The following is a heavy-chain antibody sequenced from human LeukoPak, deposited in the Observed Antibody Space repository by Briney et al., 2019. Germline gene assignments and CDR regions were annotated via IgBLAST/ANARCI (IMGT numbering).Heavy chain of an antibody. CDR2: TYNSGNT. V-gene: IGHV4-31*03. CDR3: ARSSGWRDAFDF. J-gene: IGHJ3*01. CDR1: GGSISISGFY. D-gene: IGHD6-19*01. Sequence: SQTLSLTCSVSGGSISISGFYWNWIRQLPGKRLEWIGYTYNSGNTYYNPSFGSRVTISTDTSMNQFFLKSHSVTAADTAVYYCARSSGWRDAFDFWGRGTMVTVSS.